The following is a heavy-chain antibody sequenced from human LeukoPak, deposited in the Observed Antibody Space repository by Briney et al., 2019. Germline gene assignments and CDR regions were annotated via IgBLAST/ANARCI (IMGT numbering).Heavy chain of an antibody. CDR3: ARAGQEWFGELGFDQ. Sequence: GGSLRLSCAPSGFTFSAYTMNWVRQAPGEGLDWVSSISSDSRYILYADSLKGRFTISRDNAKNSLYLQMNSLRAEDTAVYYCARAGQEWFGELGFDQWGQGTLVIVSS. CDR2: ISSDSRYI. CDR1: GFTFSAYT. V-gene: IGHV3-21*01. J-gene: IGHJ4*02. D-gene: IGHD3-10*01.